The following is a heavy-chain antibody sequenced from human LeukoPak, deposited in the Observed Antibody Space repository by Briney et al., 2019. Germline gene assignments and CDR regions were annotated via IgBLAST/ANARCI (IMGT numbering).Heavy chain of an antibody. CDR1: GFTFSSYS. CDR3: ARDSTAAGTGWFDP. V-gene: IGHV3-48*02. Sequence: PGGSLRLSCAASGFTFSSYSMNWVRQAPGKGLEWVSYISSSSSTIYYADSVKGRFTIPRDDAKNSLYLQMNSLRDEDTAVYYCARDSTAAGTGWFDPWGQGTLVTVSS. CDR2: ISSSSSTI. J-gene: IGHJ5*02. D-gene: IGHD6-13*01.